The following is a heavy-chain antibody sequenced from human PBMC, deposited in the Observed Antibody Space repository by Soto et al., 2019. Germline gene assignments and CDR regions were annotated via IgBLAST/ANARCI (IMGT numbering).Heavy chain of an antibody. D-gene: IGHD3-10*01. J-gene: IGHJ6*02. CDR3: ARGVRGEYYYYGMDV. V-gene: IGHV1-69*13. CDR2: IIPIFGTA. Sequence: SVKVSCKASGGTFSSYAISWVRQAPGQGLEWMGGIIPIFGTANYAQKFQGRVTITADESTSTAYMELSSLRSEDTAVYYCARGVRGEYYYYGMDVWGQGTTVTVSS. CDR1: GGTFSSYA.